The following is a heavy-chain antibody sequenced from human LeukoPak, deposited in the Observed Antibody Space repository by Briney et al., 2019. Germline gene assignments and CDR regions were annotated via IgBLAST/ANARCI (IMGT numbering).Heavy chain of an antibody. V-gene: IGHV3-53*01. CDR2: IYGGGTT. Sequence: GGSLRLSCAASGFTVSSNYMSWVRQAPGKGLEWVSVIYGGGTTYYADSVKGRFTISRDNSKNTLYLQMNSLRAEDTAVYYCAKTTITMIVVSYAFDIWGQGTMVTVSS. D-gene: IGHD3-22*01. J-gene: IGHJ3*02. CDR3: AKTTITMIVVSYAFDI. CDR1: GFTVSSNY.